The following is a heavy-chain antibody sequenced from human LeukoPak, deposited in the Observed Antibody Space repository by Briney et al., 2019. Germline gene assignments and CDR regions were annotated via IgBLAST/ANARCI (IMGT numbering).Heavy chain of an antibody. CDR3: ARGRGQSRDCGGDCYSGGFDY. D-gene: IGHD2-21*01. J-gene: IGHJ4*02. Sequence: GTSLRLSCAASGFTFSDYYMSWIRQAPGKGLEWVSYISSSGSTIYYADSVKGRFTISRDNAKNSLYLQMNSLRAEDTAVYYCARGRGQSRDCGGDCYSGGFDYWGQGTLVTVSS. CDR2: ISSSGSTI. V-gene: IGHV3-11*04. CDR1: GFTFSDYY.